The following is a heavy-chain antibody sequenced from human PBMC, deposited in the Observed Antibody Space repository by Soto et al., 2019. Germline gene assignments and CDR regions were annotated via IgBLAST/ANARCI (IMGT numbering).Heavy chain of an antibody. V-gene: IGHV4-31*03. Sequence: SETLSLTCTVSGGSISSGGYYWSWIHQHPGKGLEWIGYIYYSGSTYYNPSLKSRVTISVDTSKNQFYLKLSSVTATDPVVYYSASHSPLVVYDWLYYYYXDVWGKGTTVTVSS. J-gene: IGHJ6*03. CDR3: ASHSPLVVYDWLYYYYXDV. D-gene: IGHD3-9*01. CDR2: IYYSGST. CDR1: GGSISSGGYY.